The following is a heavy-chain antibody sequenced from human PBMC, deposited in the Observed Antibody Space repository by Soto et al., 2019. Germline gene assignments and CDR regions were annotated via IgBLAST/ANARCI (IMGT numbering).Heavy chain of an antibody. V-gene: IGHV3-23*01. J-gene: IGHJ6*02. Sequence: GGSLRLSCAASGFTFSSYAMSWVRQAPGKGLEWVSAISGSGGSTYYADSVKGRFTISRDNSKNTLYLQMNSLRAEDTAVYYCAKDTSWHYDFWSGYYTGQPYYYGMDVWGQGTTVTVSS. D-gene: IGHD3-3*01. CDR3: AKDTSWHYDFWSGYYTGQPYYYGMDV. CDR1: GFTFSSYA. CDR2: ISGSGGST.